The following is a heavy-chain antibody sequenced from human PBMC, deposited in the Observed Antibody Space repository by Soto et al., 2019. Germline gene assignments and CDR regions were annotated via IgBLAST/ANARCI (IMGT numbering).Heavy chain of an antibody. Sequence: ASVKVSCKASGYTFTSYGISWVRQAPGQGLEWMGWISAYNGNTNYAQKLQGRVTMTTDTSTSTAYMELRSLRSDDTAVYYCARDRPAPYIVVVPAANSPFDPWGQGTLVTVSS. V-gene: IGHV1-18*01. CDR2: ISAYNGNT. CDR3: ARDRPAPYIVVVPAANSPFDP. D-gene: IGHD2-2*01. CDR1: GYTFTSYG. J-gene: IGHJ5*02.